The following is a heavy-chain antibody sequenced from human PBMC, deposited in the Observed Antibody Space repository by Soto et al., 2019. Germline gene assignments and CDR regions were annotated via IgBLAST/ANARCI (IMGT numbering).Heavy chain of an antibody. J-gene: IGHJ4*02. CDR2: ISWNSGSI. CDR1: GFTFDDYA. Sequence: PGGSLRLSCAASGFTFDDYAMHWVRQAPGKGLEWVSGISWNSGSIGYADSVKGRFTISRDNAKNSLYLQMNSLRAEDTALYYCARALPAGFWSGYWFDYWGQGTLVTVSS. V-gene: IGHV3-9*01. CDR3: ARALPAGFWSGYWFDY. D-gene: IGHD3-3*01.